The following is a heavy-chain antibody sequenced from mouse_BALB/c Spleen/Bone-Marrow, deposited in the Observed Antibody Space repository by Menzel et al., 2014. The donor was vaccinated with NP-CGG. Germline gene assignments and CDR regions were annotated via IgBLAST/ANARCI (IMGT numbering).Heavy chain of an antibody. CDR3: ARLGGYGPYFDY. CDR2: ISYSGST. V-gene: IGHV3-8*02. CDR1: GDSITSGY. Sequence: VQLQQSGPSLVKPSQTLSLTCSVTGDSITSGYWNWIRKFPGNKLEYMGYISYSGSTYFNPSLKSRISITRGTSKNQYYLQLNSVTTEDTATYYCARLGGYGPYFDYWGQGTTLTVSS. D-gene: IGHD1-1*02. J-gene: IGHJ2*01.